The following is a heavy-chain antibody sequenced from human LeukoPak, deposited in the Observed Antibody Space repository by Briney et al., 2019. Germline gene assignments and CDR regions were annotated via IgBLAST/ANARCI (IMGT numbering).Heavy chain of an antibody. Sequence: GGSLRLSCAASGFTFSSYSMNWVRQAPGKGLEWVSSISSSSSYIYYADSVKGRFTISRDNAKNSLYLQMNSLRAEDTAVYYCARQAATSGSRPFDYWGQGTLVTVSS. D-gene: IGHD1-26*01. J-gene: IGHJ4*02. CDR1: GFTFSSYS. CDR3: ARQAATSGSRPFDY. V-gene: IGHV3-21*01. CDR2: ISSSSSYI.